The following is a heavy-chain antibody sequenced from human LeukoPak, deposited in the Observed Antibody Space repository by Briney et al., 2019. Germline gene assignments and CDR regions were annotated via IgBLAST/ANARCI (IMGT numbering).Heavy chain of an antibody. Sequence: SETLSLTCAVYGGSFSGYYWSWIRQPPGKGLEWIGEINHSGSTNYNPSLKSRVTISVDTSKNQFSLKLSSVTAADTAVYYCARDGSTTDPKFDYWGQGTLVTVSS. V-gene: IGHV4-34*01. J-gene: IGHJ4*02. CDR1: GGSFSGYY. D-gene: IGHD4-17*01. CDR3: ARDGSTTDPKFDY. CDR2: INHSGST.